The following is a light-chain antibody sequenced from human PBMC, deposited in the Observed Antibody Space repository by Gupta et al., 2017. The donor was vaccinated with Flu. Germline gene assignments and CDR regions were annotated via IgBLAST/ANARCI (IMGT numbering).Light chain of an antibody. CDR1: SSNIGAGCN. V-gene: IGLV1-40*01. CDR3: QSYDSSLSCSVV. J-gene: IGLJ2*01. CDR2: GNS. Sequence: QSVLTQPPSVSGAPGQRVTISCTGSSSNIGAGCNVHWYQQLPGTAPKLLIYGNSNRPSGVPDRFSGSKSGTSASLAITGLQAEDEADYYCQSYDSSLSCSVVFGGGTKLTVL.